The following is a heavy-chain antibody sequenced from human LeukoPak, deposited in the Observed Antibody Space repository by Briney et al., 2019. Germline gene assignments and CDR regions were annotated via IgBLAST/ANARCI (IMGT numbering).Heavy chain of an antibody. Sequence: PGGSLRLSCEASGFTFSAYWMYWVRQAPGKGLVWVSRINGDGSSTTYADSVKGRFTISRDNAKSTLYLQVNSLRAEDTAVYYCARDLAYAGDYWGRGTLVTVSS. CDR2: INGDGSST. V-gene: IGHV3-74*01. D-gene: IGHD3-16*01. CDR3: ARDLAYAGDY. CDR1: GFTFSAYW. J-gene: IGHJ4*02.